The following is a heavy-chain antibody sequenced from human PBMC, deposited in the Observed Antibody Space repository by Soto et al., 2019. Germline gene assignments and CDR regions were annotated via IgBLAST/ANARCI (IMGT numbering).Heavy chain of an antibody. V-gene: IGHV1-18*04. J-gene: IGHJ6*02. CDR2: ISAYNGNT. CDR3: AREIRIGSSGWSEYYYYGMDV. D-gene: IGHD6-19*01. Sequence: VASVKVSCKASGYTFTSYGISWVRQAPGQGLEWMGWISAYNGNTNYAQKLQGRVTMTTDTSTSTAYMELRSLRSDDTAVYYCAREIRIGSSGWSEYYYYGMDVWGQGTTVTVSS. CDR1: GYTFTSYG.